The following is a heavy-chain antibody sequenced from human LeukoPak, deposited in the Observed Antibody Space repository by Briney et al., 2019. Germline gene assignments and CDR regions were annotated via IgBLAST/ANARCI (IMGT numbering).Heavy chain of an antibody. J-gene: IGHJ6*03. V-gene: IGHV3-21*01. CDR1: EFTFSRYS. CDR3: ARDKENMWNDFFPYYYMDV. D-gene: IGHD1-1*01. Sequence: PGGSLRLSCAASEFTFSRYSMNWVRQAPGKGLEWVSSISSGGSYIYYADSVKGRFTISRANAKNSLYLQMNSLRAEDTAVYYCARDKENMWNDFFPYYYMDVWGKGTTVTVSS. CDR2: ISSGGSYI.